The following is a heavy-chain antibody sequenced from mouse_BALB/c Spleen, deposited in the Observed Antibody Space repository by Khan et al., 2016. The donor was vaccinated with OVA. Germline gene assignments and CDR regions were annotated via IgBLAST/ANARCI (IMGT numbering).Heavy chain of an antibody. CDR3: AKGLWSYYFALDY. Sequence: VELVESGPGLVAPSQSLSITCTVSGFSLPDYGVSWIRQPPGKGLEWLGVIWGGGSTYYNSALKSRLSISKDNSKSQVFLKMNSLQTDDTAMYFCAKGLWSYYFALDYWGQGTSVTVSS. J-gene: IGHJ4*01. D-gene: IGHD1-1*02. CDR2: IWGGGST. V-gene: IGHV2-6-5*01. CDR1: GFSLPDYG.